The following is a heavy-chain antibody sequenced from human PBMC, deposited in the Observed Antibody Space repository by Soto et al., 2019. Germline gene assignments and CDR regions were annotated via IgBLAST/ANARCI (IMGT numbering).Heavy chain of an antibody. CDR2: ISAYNGNT. CDR1: GYTFTSYG. D-gene: IGHD3-3*01. J-gene: IGHJ6*02. Sequence: ASVKVSCKASGYTFTSYGISWVRQAPGQGLEWMGWISAYNGNTNYAQKLQGRVTMTTDTSTSTAYMELRSLRSDDTAVYYCARGTTIFGFYCGMDVWGQGTTVTVSS. CDR3: ARGTTIFGFYCGMDV. V-gene: IGHV1-18*04.